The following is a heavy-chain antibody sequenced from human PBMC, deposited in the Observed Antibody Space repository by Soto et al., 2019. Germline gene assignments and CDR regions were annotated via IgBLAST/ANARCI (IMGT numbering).Heavy chain of an antibody. V-gene: IGHV1-69*06. CDR3: ARGMVEWIILGFIYYYYGMDV. CDR1: GGTFSSYA. J-gene: IGHJ6*02. D-gene: IGHD3-3*01. Sequence: SVKVSCKASGGTFSSYAISWERQAPGQGLEWMGGIIPIFGTANYAQKFQGRVTITADKSTSTAYMELSSLRSEDTAVYYCARGMVEWIILGFIYYYYGMDVWGQVTTVPVSS. CDR2: IIPIFGTA.